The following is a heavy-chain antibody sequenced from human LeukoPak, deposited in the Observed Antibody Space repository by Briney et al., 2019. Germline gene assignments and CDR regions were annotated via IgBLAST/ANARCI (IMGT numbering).Heavy chain of an antibody. Sequence: ASVKVSCKASGYTFTGYYMHWVRQAPGQGLEWMGWINPNSGGTNYALKFQGGVTMTRDTSISTAYMELSRLRSDDTAVYYCARGNRITMIVVVITSADYWGQGTLVTVSS. D-gene: IGHD3-22*01. V-gene: IGHV1-2*02. J-gene: IGHJ4*02. CDR1: GYTFTGYY. CDR3: ARGNRITMIVVVITSADY. CDR2: INPNSGGT.